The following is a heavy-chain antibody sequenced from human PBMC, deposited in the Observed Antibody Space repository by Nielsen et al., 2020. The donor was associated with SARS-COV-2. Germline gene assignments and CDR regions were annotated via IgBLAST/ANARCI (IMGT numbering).Heavy chain of an antibody. J-gene: IGHJ4*02. Sequence: ASVKVSCKASGYTFTAYYIHWVRQAPGQGLEWMGWFNPGSGGTKYAQKFQGRVTTTRDMSVNTAYMELSGLTSDDTAVYYCARGAQQWLADYRGQGTLVTVSS. V-gene: IGHV1-2*02. CDR1: GYTFTAYY. CDR2: FNPGSGGT. CDR3: ARGAQQWLADY. D-gene: IGHD6-19*01.